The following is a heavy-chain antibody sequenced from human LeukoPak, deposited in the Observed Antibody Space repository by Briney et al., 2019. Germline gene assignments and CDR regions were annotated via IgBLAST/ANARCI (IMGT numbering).Heavy chain of an antibody. CDR2: IYYSGST. CDR3: AIEYSGFDDAFDI. Sequence: PSETLSLTCTVSGGSISSYYWSWIRQPPGKGLEWIGYIYYSGSTNYNPSLKSRVTISVDTSKNQFSLKLSSVTAADTAVYYCAIEYSGFDDAFDIWGQGTMVTVPS. V-gene: IGHV4-59*01. D-gene: IGHD5-12*01. CDR1: GGSISSYY. J-gene: IGHJ3*02.